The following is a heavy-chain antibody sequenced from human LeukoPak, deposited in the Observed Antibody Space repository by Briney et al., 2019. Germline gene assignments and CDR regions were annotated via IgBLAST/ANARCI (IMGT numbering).Heavy chain of an antibody. V-gene: IGHV4-39*07. D-gene: IGHD6-19*01. CDR2: IYHSGST. CDR1: GGSMSSGSYY. CDR3: ARDVRIAVAGWRGGYYFDY. J-gene: IGHJ4*02. Sequence: PSQTLSLTCTVSGGSMSSGSYYWNWIRQPPGKGLEWIGSIYHSGSTYYNPSLKSRVTISVDTSKNQFSLKLSSVTAADTAVYYCARDVRIAVAGWRGGYYFDYWGQGTLVTVSS.